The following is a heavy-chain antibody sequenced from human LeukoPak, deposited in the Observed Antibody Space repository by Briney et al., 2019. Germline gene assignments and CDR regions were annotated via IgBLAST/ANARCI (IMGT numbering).Heavy chain of an antibody. V-gene: IGHV1-8*01. J-gene: IGHJ3*02. CDR3: ARGVRYYYDSSGKRPHDAFDI. CDR2: MNPNSGNT. D-gene: IGHD3-22*01. CDR1: GYTFTSYD. Sequence: ASVKVSCKASGYTFTSYDINWMRQATGQGLEWMGWMNPNSGNTGYAQKFQGRVTMTRNTSISTAYMELSSLRSEDTAVYYCARGVRYYYDSSGKRPHDAFDIWGQGTMVTVSS.